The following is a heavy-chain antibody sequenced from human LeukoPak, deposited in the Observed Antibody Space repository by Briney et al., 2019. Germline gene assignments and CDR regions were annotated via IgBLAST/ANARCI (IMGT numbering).Heavy chain of an antibody. Sequence: PSETLSLTCTVSGGSIGKTSYYWGWIRQPPGKGLEWIGNIYYSGTTYYNPSLKSRVTTSVDTSKNQFSLTLNSVTAADTAVYFCARFKQLGRSFDSWGLGSLVTVSS. CDR2: IYYSGTT. J-gene: IGHJ4*02. D-gene: IGHD1-1*01. V-gene: IGHV4-39*07. CDR3: ARFKQLGRSFDS. CDR1: GGSIGKTSYY.